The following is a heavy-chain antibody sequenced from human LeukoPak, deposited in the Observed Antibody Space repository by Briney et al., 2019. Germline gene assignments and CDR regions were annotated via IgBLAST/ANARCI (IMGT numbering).Heavy chain of an antibody. Sequence: ASVKVSCKASGYTFAGYYMHWVRQAPGQGLEWMGWINPNCGDTNNAQKFQGRVTMTSDTSISTAYMQPNSLTSDDTAVYYCARAVAAVVNWFDPWGQGTLVTVSS. CDR3: ARAVAAVVNWFDP. CDR1: GYTFAGYY. D-gene: IGHD6-13*01. J-gene: IGHJ5*02. CDR2: INPNCGDT. V-gene: IGHV1-2*02.